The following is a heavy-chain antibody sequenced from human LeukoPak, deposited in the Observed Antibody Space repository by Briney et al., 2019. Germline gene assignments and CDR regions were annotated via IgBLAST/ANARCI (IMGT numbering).Heavy chain of an antibody. J-gene: IGHJ4*02. CDR3: AKDDTLYSCSGGSCYSRGRGSFDY. CDR2: IRYDGSNK. CDR1: GFTFSSYG. D-gene: IGHD2-15*01. V-gene: IGHV3-30*02. Sequence: PGGSLRLSCAASGFTFSSYGMHWVRQAPGKGLEWVAFIRYDGSNKYYADSVKGRFTISRDNSKNTLYLQMNSLIAEDTAVYYCAKDDTLYSCSGGSCYSRGRGSFDYWGQGTLVTVSS.